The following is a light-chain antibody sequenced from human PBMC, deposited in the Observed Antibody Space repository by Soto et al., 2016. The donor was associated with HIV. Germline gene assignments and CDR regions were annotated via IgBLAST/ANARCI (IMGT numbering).Light chain of an antibody. CDR1: NVENRR. V-gene: IGLV3-21*03. Sequence: YVLTQSPSVSVAPGKTAKITCGGHNVENRRVHWYQQKAGQAPVLVVHDDSERPSGIPDRFSGSKSQNTATLTINRVEAGDEADYYCQVWDNSDHLWVFGGGTKLTVL. CDR3: QVWDNSDHLWV. CDR2: DDS. J-gene: IGLJ3*02.